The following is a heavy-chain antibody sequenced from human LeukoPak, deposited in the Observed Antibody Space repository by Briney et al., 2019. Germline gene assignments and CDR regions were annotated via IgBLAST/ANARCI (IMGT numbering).Heavy chain of an antibody. V-gene: IGHV1-8*03. CDR1: GYTFTSYD. D-gene: IGHD1-26*01. Sequence: ASVKVSCKASGYTFTSYDINWVRQATGQGLEWMGWMNPNSGNTGYAQKFQGRVTITRNTSISTAYMELSSLRSEDTAVYYCARKVGVGATRLFLGFDPWGQGTLVTVSS. J-gene: IGHJ5*02. CDR3: ARKVGVGATRLFLGFDP. CDR2: MNPNSGNT.